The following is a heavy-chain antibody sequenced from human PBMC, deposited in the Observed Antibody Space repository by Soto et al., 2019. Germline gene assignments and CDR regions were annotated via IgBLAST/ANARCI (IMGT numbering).Heavy chain of an antibody. J-gene: IGHJ5*02. V-gene: IGHV3-23*01. D-gene: IGHD5-18*01. CDR1: GFTFGTYA. Sequence: GGSLGLSCAASGFTFGTYAMNWVRQAPGKGLEWVSGITGSGGSTYYADSVKGRFTISRDNSENTLYLQMNSLRGDDTAVYYCAKDRSVDTRDWFDPWGQGTLVTVSS. CDR3: AKDRSVDTRDWFDP. CDR2: ITGSGGST.